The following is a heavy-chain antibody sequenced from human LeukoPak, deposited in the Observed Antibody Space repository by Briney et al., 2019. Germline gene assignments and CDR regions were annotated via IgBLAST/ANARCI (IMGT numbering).Heavy chain of an antibody. CDR2: IHPNNGAT. CDR1: GYTFTGSGWY. CDR3: ARDGPAQMVDFDY. Sequence: ASVTVSFKASGYTFTGSGWYLYWLRQAPGQGLECVGWIHPNNGATLYAQKFQGRVAMTTDTSISTAYMELSRLRPDDTAMYYCARDGPAQMVDFDYWGQGTLVTVSS. V-gene: IGHV1-2*02. D-gene: IGHD3-10*01. J-gene: IGHJ4*02.